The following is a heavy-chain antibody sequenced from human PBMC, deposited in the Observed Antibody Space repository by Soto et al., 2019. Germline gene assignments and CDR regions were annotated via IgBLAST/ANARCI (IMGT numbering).Heavy chain of an antibody. Sequence: GGSLRLSCEAFGFSFSDAWMSWVRQIPGRGLEWVGRVKTTSERGTTNYAAPVMGRFTVSRDDSKNTLYLQMDALRAEDTAVYYCTTAGTRVGYTGSYWGQGTQVTVSS. D-gene: IGHD1-26*01. J-gene: IGHJ4*02. CDR3: TTAGTRVGYTGSY. CDR2: VKTTSERGTT. V-gene: IGHV3-15*06. CDR1: GFSFSDAW.